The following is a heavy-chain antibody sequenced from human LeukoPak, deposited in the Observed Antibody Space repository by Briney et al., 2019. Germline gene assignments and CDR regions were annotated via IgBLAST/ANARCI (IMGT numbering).Heavy chain of an antibody. V-gene: IGHV3-21*01. Sequence: GGSLRLSCAASGFTFSSYDMHWVRQAPGKGLEWVSSISSSSSYIYYADSVKGRFTISRDNAKNSLYLQMNSLRAEDTAVYYCARERGYDILTGHAAFDYWGQGTLVTVSS. D-gene: IGHD3-9*01. CDR2: ISSSSSYI. J-gene: IGHJ4*02. CDR1: GFTFSSYD. CDR3: ARERGYDILTGHAAFDY.